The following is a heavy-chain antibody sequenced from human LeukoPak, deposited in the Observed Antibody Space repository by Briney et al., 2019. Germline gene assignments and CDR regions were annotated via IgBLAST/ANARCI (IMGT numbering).Heavy chain of an antibody. CDR1: GFTFSSYA. D-gene: IGHD5-18*01. J-gene: IGHJ3*02. CDR3: AKRGYSYGHYAFDI. V-gene: IGHV3-21*01. Sequence: GGSLRLSCAASGFTFSSYAMNWVRQAPGKGLEWGSFISSSSSYIYYADSVKGRFTISRDNAKNSLYLQMNSLRAEDTAVYYCAKRGYSYGHYAFDIWGQGTMVTVSS. CDR2: ISSSSSYI.